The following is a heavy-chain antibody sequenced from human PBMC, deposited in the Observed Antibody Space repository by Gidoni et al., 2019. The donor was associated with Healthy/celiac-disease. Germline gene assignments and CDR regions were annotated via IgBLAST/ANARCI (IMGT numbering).Heavy chain of an antibody. CDR2: ITTSRSIL. D-gene: IGHD3-22*01. V-gene: IGHV3-48*02. CDR1: GLTFSDYR. Sequence: EVRLAESGGGLVQPGGALRLPCAASGLTFSDYRMNWVRQATGKGLEWVSYITTSRSILYYADSVKGRFTISRDNAKNSLYLQMNSLRDEDSAVYYCARDNHDTSGYPEELDYWGQGTLVTVSS. CDR3: ARDNHDTSGYPEELDY. J-gene: IGHJ4*02.